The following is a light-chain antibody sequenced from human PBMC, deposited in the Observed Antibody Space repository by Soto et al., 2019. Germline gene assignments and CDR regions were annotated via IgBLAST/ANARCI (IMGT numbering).Light chain of an antibody. CDR3: QTWETGDRVV. CDR1: SGHSSYA. J-gene: IGLJ2*01. CDR2: LSSDGSH. Sequence: QLVLTQSPSASASLGASVKLTCTLSSGHSSYAIAWHQQQPEKGPRYLMKLSSDGSHSKGDGIPDRFSGSSSGAERYLTISSLQSEDEADYYCQTWETGDRVVFGGGTKLTVL. V-gene: IGLV4-69*01.